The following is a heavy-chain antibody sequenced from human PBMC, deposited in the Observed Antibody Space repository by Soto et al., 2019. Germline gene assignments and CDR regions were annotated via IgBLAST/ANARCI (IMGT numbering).Heavy chain of an antibody. CDR3: AERFRSGSGSNPYYFDY. CDR2: ISGSGGST. J-gene: IGHJ4*02. V-gene: IGHV3-23*01. D-gene: IGHD3-10*01. Sequence: EVQLLESGGGLVQPGGSLRLSCAASGFTFSSYAMSWVRQAPGKGLEWVSAISGSGGSTYYADSVKGRFTISRDNSKNTLYLQMNSLRAEDTAVYYCAERFRSGSGSNPYYFDYWGQGTLVTVSS. CDR1: GFTFSSYA.